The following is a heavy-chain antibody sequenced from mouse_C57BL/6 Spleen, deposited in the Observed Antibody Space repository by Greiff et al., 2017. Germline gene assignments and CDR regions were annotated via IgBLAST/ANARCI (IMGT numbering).Heavy chain of an antibody. J-gene: IGHJ2*01. CDR1: GFTFSDYG. Sequence: EVKLVESGGGLVKPGGSLKLSCAASGFTFSDYGMHWVRQAPEKGLEWVAYISSGSSTIYYADTVKGRFTISRDNAKNTLFLQMTSLRSEDTAMYYCARRVKLRGDFDYWGQGTTLTVSS. CDR3: ARRVKLRGDFDY. D-gene: IGHD1-1*01. CDR2: ISSGSSTI. V-gene: IGHV5-17*01.